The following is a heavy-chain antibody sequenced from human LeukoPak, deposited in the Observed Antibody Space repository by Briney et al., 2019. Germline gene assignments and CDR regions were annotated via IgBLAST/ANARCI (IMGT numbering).Heavy chain of an antibody. J-gene: IGHJ4*02. CDR2: ISSDGSST. CDR3: ARESASTAWLFDY. CDR1: GFTLSTYA. Sequence: GGSLRLSCAASGFTLSTYAMHWVRQAPGKGLEYVSAISSDGSSTYYANSVKGRLTISRDNSKSTLYLQMGSLRTEDMAVYYCARESASTAWLFDYWGQGTLVTVSS. D-gene: IGHD5-12*01. V-gene: IGHV3-64*01.